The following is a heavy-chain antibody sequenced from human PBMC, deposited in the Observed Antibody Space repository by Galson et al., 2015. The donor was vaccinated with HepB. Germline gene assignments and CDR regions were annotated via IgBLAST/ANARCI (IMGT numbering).Heavy chain of an antibody. CDR2: IKEDGSEK. Sequence: LRLSCAASRFTFSSYWMSWVRQAPGKGLEWVANIKEDGSEKYYVDSVKGRFTISRDNAKNSLYLEMNSLRAEDTAVYYCAREVRSAYYDFWSGYVTLYYFDYWGREPWSPSPQ. CDR3: AREVRSAYYDFWSGYVTLYYFDY. D-gene: IGHD3-3*01. CDR1: RFTFSSYW. V-gene: IGHV3-7*01. J-gene: IGHJ4*02.